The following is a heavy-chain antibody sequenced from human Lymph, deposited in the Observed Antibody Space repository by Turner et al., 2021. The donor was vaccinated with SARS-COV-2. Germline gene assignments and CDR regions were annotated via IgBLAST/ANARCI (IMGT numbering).Heavy chain of an antibody. D-gene: IGHD1-26*01. V-gene: IGHV3-7*01. J-gene: IGHJ4*02. CDR2: IKQDGSEK. CDR3: ARMGSSSWYFDY. CDR1: GFTFSYYW. Sequence: EVQLVESGGGLVQPGGSLRLYCAASGFTFSYYWMCWVRQAPGKGLEWVANIKQDGSEKYYVDSVKGRFTISRDNAKNSLFLQMNSLRAEDTAVYYCARMGSSSWYFDYWGQGTLVTVSS.